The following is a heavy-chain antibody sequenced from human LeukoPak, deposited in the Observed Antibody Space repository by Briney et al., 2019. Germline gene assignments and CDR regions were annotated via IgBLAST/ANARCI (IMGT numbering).Heavy chain of an antibody. J-gene: IGHJ4*02. CDR3: AREALMTTLTTTAYHFAY. Sequence: GGSLRLSCAASGFTFSNYWMSWVSQAPGKGLEWLANINQYGSEMYYVDSVKGRFTISRDNAKNSLYLQMNSLRAEDTAVYYCAREALMTTLTTTAYHFAYWGQRTLVTVSS. CDR1: GFTFSNYW. CDR2: INQYGSEM. D-gene: IGHD4-17*01. V-gene: IGHV3-7*03.